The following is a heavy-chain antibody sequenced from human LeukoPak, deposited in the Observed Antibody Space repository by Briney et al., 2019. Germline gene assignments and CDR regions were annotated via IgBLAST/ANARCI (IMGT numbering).Heavy chain of an antibody. Sequence: KTGRSLRLSCAASGFTFDDYAMHWVRQAPGKGLEWVSGISWNSGSIGYADSVKGRFTISRDNAKNSLYLQMNSLRAEDMALYYCAKDKFVGDCSGGSCYSYFDYWGQGTLVTVSS. CDR2: ISWNSGSI. CDR1: GFTFDDYA. J-gene: IGHJ4*02. V-gene: IGHV3-9*03. CDR3: AKDKFVGDCSGGSCYSYFDY. D-gene: IGHD2-15*01.